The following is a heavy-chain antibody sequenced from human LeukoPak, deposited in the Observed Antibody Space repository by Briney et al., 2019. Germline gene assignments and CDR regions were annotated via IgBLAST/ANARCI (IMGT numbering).Heavy chain of an antibody. CDR3: ARYYYYDSSGYYDGYYFDY. Sequence: SETLSLTCTLSGGSISSSSYYWGWIRQPPGKGLEWIGSIYYSGNTYYNPSLRSRVTISVDTSKNQFSLKLSSVTAADTAVYYCARYYYYDSSGYYDGYYFDYWGQGTLVTVSS. CDR1: GGSISSSSYY. D-gene: IGHD3-22*01. J-gene: IGHJ4*02. CDR2: IYYSGNT. V-gene: IGHV4-39*01.